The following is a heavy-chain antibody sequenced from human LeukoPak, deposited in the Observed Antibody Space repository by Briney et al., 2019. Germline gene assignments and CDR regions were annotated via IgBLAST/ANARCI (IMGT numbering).Heavy chain of an antibody. CDR2: IYYSGST. V-gene: IGHV4-39*01. CDR1: GGSISSSSYY. D-gene: IGHD3-10*01. CDR3: ARASLKNFYYGSGSDKYYFDY. J-gene: IGHJ4*02. Sequence: SETLSLTCTVSGGSISSSSYYWGWIRQPPGKGLEWIGSIYYSGSTYYNPSLKSRVTISVDTSKNQFSLKLSSVTAADTAVYYCARASLKNFYYGSGSDKYYFDYWGQGTLVTVSS.